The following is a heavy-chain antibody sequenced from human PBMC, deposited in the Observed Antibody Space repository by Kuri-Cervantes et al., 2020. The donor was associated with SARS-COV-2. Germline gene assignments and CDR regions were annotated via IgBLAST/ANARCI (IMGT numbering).Heavy chain of an antibody. CDR1: RGSISSSSYY. CDR3: ARAGRWELLLGRLAYFDY. CDR2: IYYTGNT. D-gene: IGHD1-26*01. Sequence: SETLSLTCTVSRGSISSSSYYWGWIRQPPGKGLEWIGSIYYTGNTYYNPSLNSRVTMSVDTSKNQFSLKVSSVTAADTAVYYCARAGRWELLLGRLAYFDYWGQGTLVTVSS. V-gene: IGHV4-39*01. J-gene: IGHJ4*02.